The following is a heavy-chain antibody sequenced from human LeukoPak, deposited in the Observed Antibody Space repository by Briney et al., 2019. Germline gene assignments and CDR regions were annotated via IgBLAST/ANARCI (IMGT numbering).Heavy chain of an antibody. CDR2: IYTSGST. CDR1: GGSISSYY. CDR3: ARLEEQNWFDP. J-gene: IGHJ5*02. Sequence: SETLSLTCTVPGGSISSYYWSWIRQPPGKGLEWIGYIYTSGSTNYNPSLKSRVTISVDTSKNQFSLKLSSVTAADTAVYYCARLEEQNWFDPWGQGTLVTVSS. V-gene: IGHV4-4*09.